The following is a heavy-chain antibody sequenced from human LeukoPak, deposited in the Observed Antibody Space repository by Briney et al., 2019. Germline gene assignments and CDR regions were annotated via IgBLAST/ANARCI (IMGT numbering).Heavy chain of an antibody. Sequence: SETLSLTCAVYGGSFSGYYWSWIRQPPGKGLEWIGEINHSGSTNYNPSLKSRVTISVDTSKNQFSLKLSSVTAADTAVYYCARQSNQFDYWGQGTLVTVSS. D-gene: IGHD1-14*01. CDR1: GGSFSGYY. CDR3: ARQSNQFDY. J-gene: IGHJ4*02. V-gene: IGHV4-34*01. CDR2: INHSGST.